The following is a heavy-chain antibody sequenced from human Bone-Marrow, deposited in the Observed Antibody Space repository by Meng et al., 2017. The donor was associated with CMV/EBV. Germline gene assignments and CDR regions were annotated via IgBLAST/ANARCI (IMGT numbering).Heavy chain of an antibody. CDR1: GGSIRSYY. V-gene: IGHV4-34*01. D-gene: IGHD2-2*01. J-gene: IGHJ3*02. CDR3: ARYCSSTSCSDAFDI. CDR2: INHSGST. Sequence: SETLSLTCTVSGGSIRSYYWSWIRQPPGKGLEWIGEINHSGSTNYNPSLKSRVTISVDTSKNQFSLKLSSVTAADTAVYYCARYCSSTSCSDAFDIWGQGTMVTVSS.